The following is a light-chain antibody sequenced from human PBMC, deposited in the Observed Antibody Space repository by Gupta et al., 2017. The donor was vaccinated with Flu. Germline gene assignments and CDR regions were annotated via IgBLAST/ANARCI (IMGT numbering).Light chain of an antibody. J-gene: IGKJ4*01. CDR3: RQEHDCPLT. V-gene: IGKV1-6*01. CDR1: QDIRIT. Sequence: AIQMAQSPSSLSASVGDGVTITCRASQDIRITLGWYQQKPGKAPNLLIYNASTLQTGVPSRFSGSGSGTDFTLTISSLQAEDFATYYCRQEHDCPLTFGGGTKVEIK. CDR2: NAS.